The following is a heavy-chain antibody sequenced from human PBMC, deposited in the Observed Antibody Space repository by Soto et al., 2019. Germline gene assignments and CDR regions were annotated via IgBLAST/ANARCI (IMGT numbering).Heavy chain of an antibody. CDR3: ARDQRYCSSTSCPFDY. CDR2: ISSSSSYI. CDR1: GFTFSSYS. V-gene: IGHV3-21*01. J-gene: IGHJ4*02. D-gene: IGHD2-2*01. Sequence: EVQLVESGGGLVKPGGSLRLSCAASGFTFSSYSMNWVRQAPGKGLEWVSSISSSSSYIYYADSVKGRFTISRDNAKNSLYLQMNSLRAEDTAVYYCARDQRYCSSTSCPFDYWGQGTLVTVSS.